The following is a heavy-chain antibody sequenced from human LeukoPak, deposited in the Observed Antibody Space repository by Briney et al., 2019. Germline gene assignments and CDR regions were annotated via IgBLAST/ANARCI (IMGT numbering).Heavy chain of an antibody. Sequence: PGGSLRLSCAASGFTFSSYGMHWVRQAPGKGLEWVAFIRYDGSNKYYADSVKGRFTISRDNSKNTLYLQMNSLRAEDTAVYYCAKEGIAARQSAFDIWGQGTMVTVSS. D-gene: IGHD6-6*01. J-gene: IGHJ3*02. CDR2: IRYDGSNK. CDR3: AKEGIAARQSAFDI. V-gene: IGHV3-30*02. CDR1: GFTFSSYG.